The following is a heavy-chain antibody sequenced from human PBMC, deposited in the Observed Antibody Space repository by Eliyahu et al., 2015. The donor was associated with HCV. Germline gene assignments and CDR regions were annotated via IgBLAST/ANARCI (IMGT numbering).Heavy chain of an antibody. CDR1: GFSFRRYA. Sequence: EVQLLESGGGLIQPGGSLTLSCAASGFSFRRYAMSWVRQGPGKGLEGVSTFGGEXGSTYYANSVKGRFTMSRDNSKNTLXLQMNSLRAEDTAXYYCVKDNPIGVDAXDVWGRGTMVTVSS. J-gene: IGHJ3*01. CDR2: FGGEXGST. CDR3: VKDNPIGVDAXDV. V-gene: IGHV3-23*01. D-gene: IGHD3-10*01.